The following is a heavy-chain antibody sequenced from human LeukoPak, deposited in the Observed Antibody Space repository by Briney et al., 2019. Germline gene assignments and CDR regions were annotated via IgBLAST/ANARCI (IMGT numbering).Heavy chain of an antibody. CDR2: ISWGGGST. V-gene: IGHV3-43*01. D-gene: IGHD3-22*01. CDR3: AKAYYYDSSGYIAATAPFDI. J-gene: IGHJ3*02. Sequence: GGSLRLSCAASGFTFDDYTMHWVRQAPGKGLEWVSLISWGGGSTYYADSVKGRFTISRDNSKNSLYLQMNSLRTEDTALYYCAKAYYYDSSGYIAATAPFDIWGQGTMVTVSS. CDR1: GFTFDDYT.